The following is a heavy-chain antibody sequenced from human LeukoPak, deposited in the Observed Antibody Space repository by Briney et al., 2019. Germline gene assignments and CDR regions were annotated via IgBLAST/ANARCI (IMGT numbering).Heavy chain of an antibody. CDR1: GYTFTSYD. CDR3: ARGRTGFGLAPVKY. J-gene: IGHJ4*02. Sequence: ASVKVSCKASGYTFTSYDINWVRQATGQGLEWMGWMNPNSGNTGYAQKFQGRVTMTRNTSISTAYMELSSLRSEDTAVYYCARGRTGFGLAPVKYWGQGTLVTVSS. V-gene: IGHV1-8*01. D-gene: IGHD1-14*01. CDR2: MNPNSGNT.